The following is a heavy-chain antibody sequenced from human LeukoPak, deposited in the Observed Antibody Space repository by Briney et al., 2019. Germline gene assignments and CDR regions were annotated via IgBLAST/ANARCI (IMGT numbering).Heavy chain of an antibody. D-gene: IGHD2-2*01. CDR3: ARDSSYCSSTSCSSNI. CDR2: ISAYNGNT. V-gene: IGHV1-18*01. J-gene: IGHJ3*02. Sequence: ASVKVSCKASGYTFTSYGISWVRQAPGQGLEWMGWISAYNGNTNYAQKLQGRVTMTTDTSTSTAYMELRSLRSDDTAVYYCARDSSYCSSTSCSSNIWGQGTMVTVSS. CDR1: GYTFTSYG.